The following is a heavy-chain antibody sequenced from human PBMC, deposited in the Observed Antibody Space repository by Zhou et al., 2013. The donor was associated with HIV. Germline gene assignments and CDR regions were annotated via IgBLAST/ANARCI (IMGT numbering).Heavy chain of an antibody. D-gene: IGHD2-21*02. CDR3: ARHRRYGGNSYSFDI. CDR1: GGTFSSYA. V-gene: IGHV1-69*05. Sequence: QVQLVQSGAEVKKPGSSVKVSCKASGGTFSSYAISWVRQAPGQGLEWMGGIIPIFGTANYAQKFQGRVTFTRNTSINTAYMELSSLRSEDTAVYYCARHRRYGGNSYSFDIWGQGQWSPSLQ. CDR2: IIPIFGTA. J-gene: IGHJ3*02.